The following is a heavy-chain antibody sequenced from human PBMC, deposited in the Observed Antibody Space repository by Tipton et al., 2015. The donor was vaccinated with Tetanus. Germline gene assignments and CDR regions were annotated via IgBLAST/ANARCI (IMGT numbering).Heavy chain of an antibody. CDR3: ARDGGYYYGDYASFDY. Sequence: GSLRLSCAASGFTFRSYWMSWVRQAPGKGLEWVSVIYSGGSTYYADSVKGRFTISRDNSKNTLYLQMNSLRAEDTAVYYCARDGGYYYGDYASFDYWGQGTLVTVSS. V-gene: IGHV3-53*01. CDR1: GFTFRSYW. D-gene: IGHD4-17*01. J-gene: IGHJ4*02. CDR2: IYSGGST.